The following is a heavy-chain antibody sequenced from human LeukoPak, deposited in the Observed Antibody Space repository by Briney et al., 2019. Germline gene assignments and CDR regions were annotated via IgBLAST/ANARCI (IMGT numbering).Heavy chain of an antibody. CDR2: INPNSGGT. CDR3: ARVPPKSGYLYYFDY. D-gene: IGHD3-22*01. J-gene: IGHJ4*02. V-gene: IGHV1-2*02. Sequence: ASVKVSCKASGYTFTGYYMHWVRQAPGQGLEWMGWINPNSGGTNYAQKFQGRVTMTRDTSISTAYMELSRLRSDDTAVYYCARVPPKSGYLYYFDYWGQGTLVTVSS. CDR1: GYTFTGYY.